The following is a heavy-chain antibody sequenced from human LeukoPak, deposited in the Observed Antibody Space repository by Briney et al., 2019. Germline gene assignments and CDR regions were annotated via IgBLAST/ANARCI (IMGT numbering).Heavy chain of an antibody. D-gene: IGHD4-17*01. CDR1: GGTFSSYA. CDR2: ITPIFGTA. J-gene: IGHJ4*02. V-gene: IGHV1-69*13. Sequence: SVKVSCKASGGTFSSYAISWVRQSPGQGLEWMGGITPIFGTANYAQKFQGRVTITADESTSTAYMELSSLRSEDTAVYYCARTLFDYGDYVVYFDYWGQGTLVTVSS. CDR3: ARTLFDYGDYVVYFDY.